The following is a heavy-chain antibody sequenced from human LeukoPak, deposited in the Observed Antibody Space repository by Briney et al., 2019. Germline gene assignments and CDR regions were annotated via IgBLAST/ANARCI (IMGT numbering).Heavy chain of an antibody. D-gene: IGHD3-10*01. V-gene: IGHV3-9*01. CDR1: GFTFDDYA. Sequence: SGGSLRLSCAASGFTFDDYAMHWVRQAPGKGLEWVSGISWNSGSIGYADSVKGRFTISRDNSKNTLYLQMNSLRAEDTAVYYCARALFAGAFYGMDVWGQGTTVTVSS. CDR2: ISWNSGSI. J-gene: IGHJ6*02. CDR3: ARALFAGAFYGMDV.